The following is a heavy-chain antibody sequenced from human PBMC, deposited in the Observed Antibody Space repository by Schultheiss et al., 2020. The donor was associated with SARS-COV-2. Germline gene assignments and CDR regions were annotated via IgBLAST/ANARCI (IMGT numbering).Heavy chain of an antibody. V-gene: IGHV3-23*01. Sequence: GGSLRLSCAASGFTFSTYAMSWVRQAPGKGLEWVSAISGGGSTYYADSVKGRFTVSRDNAKNSLYLQMNSLRAEDTAFYYCARGFRELIGDYWGQGVLVTGSS. J-gene: IGHJ4*02. CDR2: ISGGGST. D-gene: IGHD3-10*01. CDR1: GFTFSTYA. CDR3: ARGFRELIGDY.